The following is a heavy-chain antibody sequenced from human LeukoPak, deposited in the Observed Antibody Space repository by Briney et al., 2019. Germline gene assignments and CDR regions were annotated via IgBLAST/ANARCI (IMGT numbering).Heavy chain of an antibody. Sequence: GGSLRLSCAVSGFTFSGFWMSWSRQAPGKGLEWVASINSDGSEGYYADVVKGRFTISRDNSRSTLYLQMNSLRPEDTAIYYCAREGYYGSGSPPSLYFDYWGQGTLVTVSS. V-gene: IGHV3-7*01. CDR2: INSDGSEG. CDR1: GFTFSGFW. D-gene: IGHD3-10*01. CDR3: AREGYYGSGSPPSLYFDY. J-gene: IGHJ4*02.